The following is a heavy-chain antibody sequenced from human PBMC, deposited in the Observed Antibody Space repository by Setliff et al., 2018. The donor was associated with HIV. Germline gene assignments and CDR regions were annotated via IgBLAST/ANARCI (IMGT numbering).Heavy chain of an antibody. J-gene: IGHJ4*02. Sequence: GGSLRLSCAASGFTFTNYGMHWVRQAPGKGLEWVAVISYDGSGEYYADSVKGRFTISRDNSKNTLYLQMNSLRAEDTAVYYCAREEYTQYYFDYWGQGALVTVSS. CDR2: ISYDGSGE. D-gene: IGHD6-6*01. CDR3: AREEYTQYYFDY. CDR1: GFTFTNYG. V-gene: IGHV3-30*03.